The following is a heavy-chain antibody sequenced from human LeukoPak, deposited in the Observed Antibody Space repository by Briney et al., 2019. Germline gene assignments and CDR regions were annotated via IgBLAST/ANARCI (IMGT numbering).Heavy chain of an antibody. J-gene: IGHJ4*02. D-gene: IGHD5-12*01. CDR1: GFTFTTYV. V-gene: IGHV3-23*01. CDR2: ISGRGGST. CDR3: AQGPSYGGYSD. Sequence: GGSLRLSCVASGFTFTTYVMNWVRQAPGKGLEWVSGISGRGGSTYYADSVKGRFTISRDNSKNMLYLQMNSLRAEDTAVYYCAQGPSYGGYSDWGQGTLVTVSS.